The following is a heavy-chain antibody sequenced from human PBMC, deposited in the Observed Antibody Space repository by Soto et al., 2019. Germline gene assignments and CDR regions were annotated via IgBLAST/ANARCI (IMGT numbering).Heavy chain of an antibody. CDR1: GYTLTSYY. CDR3: ARGLASGDY. D-gene: IGHD6-6*01. Sequence: QVQLVQSGAEVKTPGASVKVSCKASGYTLTSYYIHWIRQAPGQGLEWMGIINPNGGSTNYAQSFQGRVTITRDTSTSTVYMDLSSLRSEDTAVYYCARGLASGDYWGQGTLVTVSS. CDR2: INPNGGST. J-gene: IGHJ4*02. V-gene: IGHV1-46*03.